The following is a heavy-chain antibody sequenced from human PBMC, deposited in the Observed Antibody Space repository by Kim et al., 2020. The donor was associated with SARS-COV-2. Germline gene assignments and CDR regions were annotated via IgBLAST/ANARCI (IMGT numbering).Heavy chain of an antibody. CDR3: ARRTAVVGNAFDV. Sequence: GESLKISCQASGYTFLDYCIGWVRQMPGKGLEWMGIIFPDDSNTRYSPSLQGQVTLSVDKSISTAYLQWNSLKASDTAVYYCARRTAVVGNAFDVWGQGTLVTVSS. J-gene: IGHJ3*01. CDR2: IFPDDSNT. D-gene: IGHD6-19*01. CDR1: GYTFLDYC. V-gene: IGHV5-51*01.